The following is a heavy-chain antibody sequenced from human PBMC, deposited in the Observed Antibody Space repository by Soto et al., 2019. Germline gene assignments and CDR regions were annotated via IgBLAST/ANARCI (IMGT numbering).Heavy chain of an antibody. J-gene: IGHJ5*02. V-gene: IGHV3-30*18. CDR3: AKNQGVELVPLATVDWFDP. D-gene: IGHD1-26*01. CDR1: GFNFDNYG. CDR2: ITYDGGFQ. Sequence: QPGGSLRLSCQASGFNFDNYGMHWVRQAPGKGLEWVAVITYDGGFQYYADSVKGRFTISRDNSKSTVYLELNNLSAEDTAVYHCAKNQGVELVPLATVDWFDPWGQGSVVTVSS.